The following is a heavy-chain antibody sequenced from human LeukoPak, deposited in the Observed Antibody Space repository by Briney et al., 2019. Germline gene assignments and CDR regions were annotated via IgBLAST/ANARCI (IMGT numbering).Heavy chain of an antibody. J-gene: IGHJ6*03. V-gene: IGHV3-23*01. D-gene: IGHD1-26*01. CDR3: ARMPGGSYYFYYYMDV. CDR1: GFTFSSYA. CDR2: ISGSGGST. Sequence: GGSLRLSCAASGFTFSSYAMSWVRQAPGKGLEWVSAISGSGGSTYYADSVKGRFTISRDNSKNTLYLQMNSLRAEDTAVYYCARMPGGSYYFYYYMDVWGKGTTVTVSS.